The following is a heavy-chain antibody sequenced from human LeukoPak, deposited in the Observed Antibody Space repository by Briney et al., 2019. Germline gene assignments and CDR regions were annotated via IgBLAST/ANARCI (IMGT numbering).Heavy chain of an antibody. V-gene: IGHV3-64D*09. J-gene: IGHJ3*02. D-gene: IGHD1-14*01. CDR2: ISSNGRST. CDR3: VKDRTGGRVAFDI. Sequence: GGSLRLSCSASGFTFSSYAMHWVRQAPGKGLEYVSAISSNGRSTYYADSVKGRFTISRDNSRNTLYLQMSSLRAEDTAVYYCVKDRTGGRVAFDIWGQGTMVTVSS. CDR1: GFTFSSYA.